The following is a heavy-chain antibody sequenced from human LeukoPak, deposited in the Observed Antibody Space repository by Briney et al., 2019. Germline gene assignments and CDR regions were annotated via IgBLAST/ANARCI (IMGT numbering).Heavy chain of an antibody. CDR1: GYTFTGYY. Sequence: ASVKVSYTASGYTFTGYYMHWVRQAPGQGLEWMGWINPNSGGTNYAQKFQGRVTMTRDTSIITAYRELRRLRSDDTAVYFCARALDPWSQGSLVTVSS. CDR3: ARALDP. J-gene: IGHJ5*02. CDR2: INPNSGGT. V-gene: IGHV1-2*02.